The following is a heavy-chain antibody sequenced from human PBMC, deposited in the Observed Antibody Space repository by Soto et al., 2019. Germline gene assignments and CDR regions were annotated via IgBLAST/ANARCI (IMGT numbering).Heavy chain of an antibody. J-gene: IGHJ2*01. D-gene: IGHD2-15*01. CDR2: IIPIFATP. Sequence: QVQLVQSGAEVKKPGSSVKISCGAPGDTFNNFALSWVRQAPGLGLEWMGGIIPIFATPTYAQKFQDRVTFTADESTTTAYMELSSLSSDDTAVYYCARHLGAAFRNWFFDLWGRGTLVTVSS. CDR1: GDTFNNFA. V-gene: IGHV1-69*12. CDR3: ARHLGAAFRNWFFDL.